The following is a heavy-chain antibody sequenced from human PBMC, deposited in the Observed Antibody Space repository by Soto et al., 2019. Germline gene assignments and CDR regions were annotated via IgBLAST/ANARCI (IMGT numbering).Heavy chain of an antibody. V-gene: IGHV1-69*13. CDR1: GYPFTSYD. Sequence: SVKFSCKASGYPFTSYDISWVRQAPGQGLDGMGGIIPIFDTANYEKKFQGRVTITADESTSTACMDRSSLRCEDTAVYYGARDKAAAGQYYYYYGMDVWGQGTTVTVSS. D-gene: IGHD6-13*01. CDR2: IIPIFDTA. J-gene: IGHJ6*02. CDR3: ARDKAAAGQYYYYYGMDV.